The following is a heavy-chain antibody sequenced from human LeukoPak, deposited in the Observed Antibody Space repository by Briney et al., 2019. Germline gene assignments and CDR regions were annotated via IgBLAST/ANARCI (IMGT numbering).Heavy chain of an antibody. CDR3: AKEGRAGSPSAPLWNWCHP. Sequence: GRSLRLSCAASGYTFSTYGMHWVRQAPGKGLEWVAALSYDGSLKFYEDSVKGRFTISRDISKNTLFLQMDSVRPEDTAVYYCAKEGRAGSPSAPLWNWCHPWRQKTRVSVSS. V-gene: IGHV3-30*18. CDR1: GYTFSTYG. J-gene: IGHJ5*02. CDR2: LSYDGSLK. D-gene: IGHD1-26*01.